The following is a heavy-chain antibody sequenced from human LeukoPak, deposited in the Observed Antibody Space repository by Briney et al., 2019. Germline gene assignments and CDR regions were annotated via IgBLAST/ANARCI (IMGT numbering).Heavy chain of an antibody. CDR1: GGSINSYY. CDR3: ATTASPYYDFWSGYYSGAFDI. Sequence: SETLSLTCTVSGGSINSYYWSWIRQPAGKGLEWIGRIYTSGSTNYNPSLKSRVTISVDTSKNQFSLKLSSVTAADTAVYYCATTASPYYDFWSGYYSGAFDIWGQGTMVTVSS. D-gene: IGHD3-3*01. CDR2: IYTSGST. J-gene: IGHJ3*02. V-gene: IGHV4-4*07.